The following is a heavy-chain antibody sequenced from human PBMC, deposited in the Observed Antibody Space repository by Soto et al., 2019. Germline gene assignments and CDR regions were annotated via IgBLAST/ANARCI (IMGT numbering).Heavy chain of an antibody. J-gene: IGHJ4*02. Sequence: QVQLVQSGAEVKKPGASVKVSCKASGYTFTRYDINWVLHATGQGLEWMGWMNPNSGNTGYAQKFQGRVTMTRNTSISTAYIELSSLISEDTALYYCASSGSGWYLYWGQGTLVTVSS. CDR2: MNPNSGNT. V-gene: IGHV1-8*01. CDR1: GYTFTRYD. D-gene: IGHD6-19*01. CDR3: ASSGSGWYLY.